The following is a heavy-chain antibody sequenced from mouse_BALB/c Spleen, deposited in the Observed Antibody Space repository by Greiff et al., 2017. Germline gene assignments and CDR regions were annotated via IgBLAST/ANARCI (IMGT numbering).Heavy chain of an antibody. CDR1: GYSITSGYS. D-gene: IGHD2-1*01. CDR2: ISYDGSN. V-gene: IGHV3-6*02. Sequence: EVQLQESGPGLVKPSQSLSLTCSVTGYSITSGYSWNWIRQFPGNKLEWMGYISYDGSNNYNPSLKNRISITRDTSKNQFFLKLNSVTTEDTATYYCALYGNYGAMDYWGQGTSVTVSS. CDR3: ALYGNYGAMDY. J-gene: IGHJ4*01.